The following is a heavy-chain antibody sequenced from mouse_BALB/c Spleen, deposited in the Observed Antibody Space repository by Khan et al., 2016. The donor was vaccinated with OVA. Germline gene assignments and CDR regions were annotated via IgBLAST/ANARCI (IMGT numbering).Heavy chain of an antibody. CDR2: INTYTGEP. CDR1: GCTFTNYG. V-gene: IGHV9-1*02. J-gene: IGHJ1*01. Sequence: QIQLVQSGPELKKPGETVKISCKASGCTFTNYGMNWVKQAPGKGLKWMGWINTYTGEPTYTDDFKGRFAFSLETSASTAYLQINNLKNEDMATXFGARGASYWYFDVWGAGTTVTVSS. CDR3: ARGASYWYFDV.